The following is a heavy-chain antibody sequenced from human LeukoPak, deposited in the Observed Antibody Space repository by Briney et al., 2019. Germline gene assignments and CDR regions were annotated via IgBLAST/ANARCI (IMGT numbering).Heavy chain of an antibody. CDR2: IIPILGIA. CDR3: ARESYGDYSVDY. D-gene: IGHD4-17*01. CDR1: EGTFSSYA. V-gene: IGHV1-69*04. J-gene: IGHJ4*02. Sequence: GASVKVSCKASEGTFSSYAISWVRQAPGQGLEWMGRIIPILGIANYAQKFQGRVTITADKSTSTAYMELSSLRSEDTAVYYCARESYGDYSVDYWGQGTLVTVSS.